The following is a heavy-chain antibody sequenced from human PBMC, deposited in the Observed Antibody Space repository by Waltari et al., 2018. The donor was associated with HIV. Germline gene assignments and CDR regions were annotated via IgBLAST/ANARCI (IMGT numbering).Heavy chain of an antibody. CDR2: INSDGSTR. CDR1: RFRATNHC. CDR3: ARASHYIEFSTFDGDYYFDL. Sequence: VHLVASAGGSIKTGGSLRLSSAASRFRATNHCMPCPRHEPGKGLVWVARINSDGSTRNYADAVKGRFVISRDNSRNTVYLQLNSVKVEDTAVYFCARASHYIEFSTFDGDYYFDLWGRGTRVAVSS. D-gene: IGHD3-9*01. J-gene: IGHJ4*02. V-gene: IGHV3-74*01.